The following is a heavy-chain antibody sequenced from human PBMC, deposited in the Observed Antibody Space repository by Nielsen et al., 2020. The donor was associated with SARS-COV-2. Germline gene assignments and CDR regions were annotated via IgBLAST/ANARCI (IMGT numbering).Heavy chain of an antibody. CDR1: GYTFTSYA. Sequence: ASVKVSYKASGYTFTSYAMHWVRQAPGQRLEWMGWINAGNGNTKYSQKFQGRVTITRDTSASTAYMELSSLRSEDTAVYYCARDKGCSSTSCYHLNWFDPWGQGTLVTVSS. D-gene: IGHD2-2*01. CDR2: INAGNGNT. CDR3: ARDKGCSSTSCYHLNWFDP. J-gene: IGHJ5*02. V-gene: IGHV1-3*01.